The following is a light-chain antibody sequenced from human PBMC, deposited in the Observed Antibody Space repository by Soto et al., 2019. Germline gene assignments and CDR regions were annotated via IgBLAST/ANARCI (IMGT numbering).Light chain of an antibody. J-gene: IGKJ3*01. CDR2: GAS. V-gene: IGKV3-20*01. CDR3: QQYGSSPRFT. Sequence: EIVLTQSPGTLSLSPGERATLSCRASQSVSRSYLAWYQQKPGQAPRHLIYGASSRATGMPDRFSGSGSGTDLTLTISRLEPEDFAVYYCQQYGSSPRFTFGPGTKGDIK. CDR1: QSVSRSY.